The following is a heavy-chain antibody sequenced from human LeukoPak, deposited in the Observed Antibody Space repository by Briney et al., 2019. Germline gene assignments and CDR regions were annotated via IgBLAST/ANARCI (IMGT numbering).Heavy chain of an antibody. Sequence: SETLSLTCTVYGGSISGYYWSWIRQPAGKGLEWIGLIYSSGSTNYNPSLKSRVTISLDTSKNQFSLKLTSVTAADTAVYYCAAMRYGRDYYYGMDVWGQGTTVTVSS. D-gene: IGHD1-14*01. V-gene: IGHV4-4*07. CDR3: AAMRYGRDYYYGMDV. CDR1: GGSISGYY. J-gene: IGHJ6*02. CDR2: IYSSGST.